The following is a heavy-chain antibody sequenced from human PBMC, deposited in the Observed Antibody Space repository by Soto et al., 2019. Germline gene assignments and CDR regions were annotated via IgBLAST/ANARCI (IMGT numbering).Heavy chain of an antibody. Sequence: GGSLRLSCAASGFTFSSYAMSWVRQAPGKGLEWVSAISGSGGSTYYADSVKGRFTISRDNSKNTLYLQMNSLRAEDTAVYYCAKDHNPQELVDWDYWGQGTLVTVSS. V-gene: IGHV3-23*01. CDR2: ISGSGGST. J-gene: IGHJ4*02. CDR3: AKDHNPQELVDWDY. CDR1: GFTFSSYA. D-gene: IGHD6-13*01.